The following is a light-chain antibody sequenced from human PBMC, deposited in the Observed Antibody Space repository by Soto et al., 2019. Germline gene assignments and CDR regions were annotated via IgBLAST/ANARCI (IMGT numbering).Light chain of an antibody. V-gene: IGKV1-39*01. CDR3: QQSYSSPPYT. Sequence: DIQMTQSPSSLSASVGDRVTITCRASQYIDSYLNWYQQKPGKAPNLLIYGASSLHSGVPSRFSGSGSGTDFTLAISSLQPEDFATYYCQQSYSSPPYTFGQGTKLEI. CDR1: QYIDSY. J-gene: IGKJ2*01. CDR2: GAS.